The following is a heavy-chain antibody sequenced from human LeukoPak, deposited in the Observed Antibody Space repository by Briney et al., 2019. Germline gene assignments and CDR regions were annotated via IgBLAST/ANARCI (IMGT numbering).Heavy chain of an antibody. CDR3: AREPDPSPYYYDSSGPDY. V-gene: IGHV3-11*04. CDR1: GFTFSDYY. Sequence: GGSLRLSCAASGFTFSDYYMSWIRQAPGKGLEWVSYISSSGSTIYYADSVKGRFTISRDNAKNSLYLQMNSLRAEDTAVYYCAREPDPSPYYYDSSGPDYWGQGTLVTVSS. J-gene: IGHJ4*02. CDR2: ISSSGSTI. D-gene: IGHD3-22*01.